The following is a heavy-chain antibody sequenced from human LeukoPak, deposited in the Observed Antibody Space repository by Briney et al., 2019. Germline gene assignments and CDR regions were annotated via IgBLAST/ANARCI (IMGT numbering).Heavy chain of an antibody. CDR2: ISGSGGCT. Sequence: GGSLRLSCAASGFTFSSYAMSWVRQAPGKGLEWVSAISGSGGCTYYADSVKGRFTISRDNSKNTLYLQMNSLRAEDTAVYYCANLVADYYGSGSYYNVPYYWGQGTLVTVSS. V-gene: IGHV3-23*01. D-gene: IGHD3-10*01. CDR1: GFTFSSYA. J-gene: IGHJ4*02. CDR3: ANLVADYYGSGSYYNVPYY.